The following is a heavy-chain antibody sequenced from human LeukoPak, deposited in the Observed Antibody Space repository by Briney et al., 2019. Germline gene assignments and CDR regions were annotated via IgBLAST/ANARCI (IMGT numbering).Heavy chain of an antibody. Sequence: SETLSLTCTVSGGSISSSSYYWGWIRQPPGKGLEWIGYIYYSGSTNYNPSLKSRVTISVDTSKNQFSLKLSSVTAADTAVYYCARIGIAVAGPWYYYYYMDVWGKGTTVTISS. J-gene: IGHJ6*03. CDR3: ARIGIAVAGPWYYYYYMDV. CDR2: IYYSGST. CDR1: GGSISSSSYY. V-gene: IGHV4-61*05. D-gene: IGHD6-19*01.